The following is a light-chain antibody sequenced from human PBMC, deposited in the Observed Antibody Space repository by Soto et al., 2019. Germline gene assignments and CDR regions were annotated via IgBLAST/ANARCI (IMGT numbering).Light chain of an antibody. CDR2: WTS. CDR1: QSVLSSCNNKNC. V-gene: IGKV4-1*01. CDR3: QQYFSPLQFP. Sequence: DIVMTQSPDSLAVSLGERATINCKSSQSVLSSCNNKNCLSWYQQKPGQPPTPLIYWTSTRASGVPDRFSGSGYALAFPLTNITVQAEDPAVYFCQQYFSPLQFPFGHANKVDIK. J-gene: IGKJ3*01.